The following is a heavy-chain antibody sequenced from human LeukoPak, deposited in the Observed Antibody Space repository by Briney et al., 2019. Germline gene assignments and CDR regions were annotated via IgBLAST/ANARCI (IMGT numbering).Heavy chain of an antibody. J-gene: IGHJ4*02. CDR3: ARDPEEDDFWSGYYRHFDY. CDR2: ISAYNGNT. Sequence: GASVKVSCKASGGTFSSYAISWVRQAPGQGLEWMGWISAYNGNTNYAQKLQGRVTMTTDTSTSTAYMELRSLRSDDTAVYYCARDPEEDDFWSGYYRHFDYWGQGTLVTVS. V-gene: IGHV1-18*01. D-gene: IGHD3-3*01. CDR1: GGTFSSYA.